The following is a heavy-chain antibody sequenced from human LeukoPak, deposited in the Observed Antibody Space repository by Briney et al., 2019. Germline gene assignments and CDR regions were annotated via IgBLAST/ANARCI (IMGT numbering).Heavy chain of an antibody. J-gene: IGHJ4*02. V-gene: IGHV3-48*03. Sequence: GGSLRLSCAASGFTFSSYEMNWVRQAPGKGLEWVSYISSSGSTIYYADSVKGRFTISRDNAKNSLYLQMNSLRAEDTAVYYCAREDSIAAFDYWGQGTLVTVSS. CDR3: AREDSIAAFDY. CDR1: GFTFSSYE. CDR2: ISSSGSTI. D-gene: IGHD6-13*01.